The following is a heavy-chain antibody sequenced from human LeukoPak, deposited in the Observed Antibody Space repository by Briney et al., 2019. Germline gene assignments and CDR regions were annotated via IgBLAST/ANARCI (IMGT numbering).Heavy chain of an antibody. D-gene: IGHD5-18*01. J-gene: IGHJ4*02. CDR2: IRFDGSNT. V-gene: IGHV3-30*02. Sequence: GGSLRLSCAASGFTFGSYGVRWVRQAPGKGLEWVAFIRFDGSNTYYADSVKGRFTISRDNSNNTLYLQMNSLRVEDTAVYYCARGYGESHFDSWGRGSLVTVSS. CDR3: ARGYGESHFDS. CDR1: GFTFGSYG.